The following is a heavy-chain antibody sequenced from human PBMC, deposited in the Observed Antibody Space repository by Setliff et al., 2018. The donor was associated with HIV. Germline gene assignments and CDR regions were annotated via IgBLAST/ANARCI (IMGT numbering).Heavy chain of an antibody. CDR3: TRNLYYYASGIHFGVY. J-gene: IGHJ4*02. CDR2: INPKNRST. D-gene: IGHD3-10*01. Sequence: ASVKVSCKASGYTFTTYHMHWLRQASGQGLEWMGIINPKNRSTTYAQRFQDRVTMTSDTSTNTFYMELSSLKSEDTAVYYCTRNLYYYASGIHFGVYWGQGTPVTVSS. V-gene: IGHV1-46*01. CDR1: GYTFTTYH.